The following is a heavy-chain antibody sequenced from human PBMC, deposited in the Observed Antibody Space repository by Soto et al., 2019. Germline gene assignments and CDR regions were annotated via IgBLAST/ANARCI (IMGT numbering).Heavy chain of an antibody. D-gene: IGHD1-20*01. Sequence: GKSLKISCKGSGYSFTSYWISWVRQMPGKGLEWMGRIDPSDSYTNYSPSFQGHVTISADKSISTAYPQWSSLKASDTAMYYCARRLRDNDAFDIWGQGTMVTVSS. J-gene: IGHJ3*02. CDR3: ARRLRDNDAFDI. CDR2: IDPSDSYT. CDR1: GYSFTSYW. V-gene: IGHV5-10-1*01.